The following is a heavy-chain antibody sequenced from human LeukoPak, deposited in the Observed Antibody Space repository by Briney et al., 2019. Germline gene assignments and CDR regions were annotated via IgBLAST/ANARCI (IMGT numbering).Heavy chain of an antibody. J-gene: IGHJ4*02. CDR3: ATGGYDLDY. CDR1: GFTFSSHS. CDR2: IKSKTTGGTI. V-gene: IGHV3-15*01. D-gene: IGHD5-12*01. Sequence: GGSLRLSCAASGFTFSSHSMNWVRQAPGKGLEWVGRIKSKTTGGTIDYAAPVKGRFTISRDDSKDTLYLQMNSLKTEDTAVYYCATGGYDLDYWGQGTLVTVSS.